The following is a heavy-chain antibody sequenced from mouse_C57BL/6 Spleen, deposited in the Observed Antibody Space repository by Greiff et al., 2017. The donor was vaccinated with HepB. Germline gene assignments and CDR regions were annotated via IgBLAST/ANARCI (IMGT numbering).Heavy chain of an antibody. J-gene: IGHJ1*03. Sequence: EVKLMESGGGLVKPGGSLKLSCAASGFTFSSYAMSWVRQTPEKRLEWVATISDGGSYTYYPDNVKGRFTISRDNAKNNLYLQMSHLKSEDTAMYYCARGGSTGTWYFDVWGTGTTVTVSS. CDR2: ISDGGSYT. CDR3: ARGGSTGTWYFDV. CDR1: GFTFSSYA. D-gene: IGHD4-1*02. V-gene: IGHV5-4*03.